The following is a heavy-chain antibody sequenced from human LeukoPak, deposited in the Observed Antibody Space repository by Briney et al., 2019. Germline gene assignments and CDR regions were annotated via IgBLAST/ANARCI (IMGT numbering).Heavy chain of an antibody. Sequence: SETLSLTCAVYGGSFSGYYWSWIRQPPGKGLEWIGEINHSGSTNYNPSLKSRVTISVDTSKNQFSLKLSSVTAADTAVYYCARDIHLGDRGVPDYWGQGTLVTVSS. J-gene: IGHJ4*02. CDR1: GGSFSGYY. D-gene: IGHD3-16*01. V-gene: IGHV4-34*01. CDR3: ARDIHLGDRGVPDY. CDR2: INHSGST.